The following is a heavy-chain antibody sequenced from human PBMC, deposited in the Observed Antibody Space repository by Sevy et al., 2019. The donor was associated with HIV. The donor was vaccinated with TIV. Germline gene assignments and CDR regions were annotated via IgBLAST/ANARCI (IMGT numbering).Heavy chain of an antibody. CDR1: GFIFSHYS. J-gene: IGHJ6*02. CDR3: ARDRGVGTSSYGMDV. CDR2: ISTSSTYI. D-gene: IGHD1-26*01. Sequence: GGSLRLSCTASGFIFSHYSMNWVRQAPGKGLEWVSSISTSSTYIYYADSVKGRFTISRDNAKNLLYLKMNSLRAEDTAVYQCARDRGVGTSSYGMDVWGQGTTVTVSS. V-gene: IGHV3-21*01.